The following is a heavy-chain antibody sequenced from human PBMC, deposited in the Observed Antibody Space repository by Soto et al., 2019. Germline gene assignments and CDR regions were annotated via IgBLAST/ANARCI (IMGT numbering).Heavy chain of an antibody. Sequence: PGGSLRLSCAASGFTFSSYAMSWVRQAPGKGLEWVSAISGSGGSTYYADSVKGRFTISRDNSKNTLYLQMNSLRAEDTAVYYCAKKLSRPDYDFWSGYLTDPFDYWGQGTLVTVSS. V-gene: IGHV3-23*01. CDR2: ISGSGGST. CDR3: AKKLSRPDYDFWSGYLTDPFDY. D-gene: IGHD3-3*01. CDR1: GFTFSSYA. J-gene: IGHJ4*02.